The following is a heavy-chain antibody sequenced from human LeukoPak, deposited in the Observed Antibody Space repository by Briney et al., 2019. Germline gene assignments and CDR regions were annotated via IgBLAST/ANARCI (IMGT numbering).Heavy chain of an antibody. CDR3: ARVFRGVIITEGPYYYYYMDV. CDR2: IYYSGST. V-gene: IGHV4-39*07. D-gene: IGHD3-10*01. J-gene: IGHJ6*03. CDR1: GGPISSTSYY. Sequence: PSETLSLTCTVSGGPISSTSYYWGWIRQPPGKGLEWIGSIYYSGSTYYNPSLKSRVTISVDTSKNQFSLKLSSVTAADTAVYYCARVFRGVIITEGPYYYYYMDVWGKGTTVTVSS.